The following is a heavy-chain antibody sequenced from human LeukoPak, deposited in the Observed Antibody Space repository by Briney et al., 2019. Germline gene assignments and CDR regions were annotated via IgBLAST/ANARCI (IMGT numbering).Heavy chain of an antibody. CDR1: GYSISSGYY. Sequence: SETLSLTCTVSGYSISSGYYWGWIRQPPGKGLEWIGSIYHSGSTYYNPSLKSRVTISVDTSKNQFSLKLSSVTAADTAVYYCARATPDIVATTDCFDYWGQGTLVTVSS. CDR3: ARATPDIVATTDCFDY. V-gene: IGHV4-38-2*02. CDR2: IYHSGST. D-gene: IGHD5-12*01. J-gene: IGHJ4*02.